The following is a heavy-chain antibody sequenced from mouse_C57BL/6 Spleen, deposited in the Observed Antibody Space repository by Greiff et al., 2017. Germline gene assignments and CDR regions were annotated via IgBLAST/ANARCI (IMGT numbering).Heavy chain of an antibody. V-gene: IGHV3-6*01. CDR1: GYSITSGYY. D-gene: IGHD2-4*01. J-gene: IGHJ3*01. CDR2: ISYDGSN. Sequence: EVQLQESGPGLVKPSQSLSLTCSVTGYSITSGYYWNWIRQFPGNKLEWMGYISYDGSNNYNPSLKNRISITRDTSKNQFFLKLNSVTTEDTATYYCAREEYDYDRSPYWGQGTLVTVSA. CDR3: AREEYDYDRSPY.